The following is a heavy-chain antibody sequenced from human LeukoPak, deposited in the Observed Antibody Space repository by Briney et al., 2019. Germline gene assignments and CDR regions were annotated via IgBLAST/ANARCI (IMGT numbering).Heavy chain of an antibody. CDR2: INQDGSRK. J-gene: IGHJ4*02. V-gene: IGHV3-7*01. CDR3: VPGALDY. Sequence: GGSLRLSCAASGFTFSNYWMIWVRQAPGKGLEWVANINQDGSRKYDVDSVKGRFTVYRDNAKNSLYLQMNSLRVEDTAVYYCVPGALDYWGQGTVVTVSS. CDR1: GFTFSNYW.